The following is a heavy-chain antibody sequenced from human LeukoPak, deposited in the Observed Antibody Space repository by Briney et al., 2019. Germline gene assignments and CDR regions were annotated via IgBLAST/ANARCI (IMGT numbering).Heavy chain of an antibody. J-gene: IGHJ4*02. V-gene: IGHV4-59*01. CDR1: GGSIGSYY. CDR3: ARGYGYNGNFDY. CDR2: IYYSGST. D-gene: IGHD5-24*01. Sequence: SETLSLTCTVSGGSIGSYYWSWIRQPPGKGLEWIGYIYYSGSTNYNPSLKSRVTISVDTSKNQFSLKLSSVTAADTAVYYCARGYGYNGNFDYWGQGTLVTVSS.